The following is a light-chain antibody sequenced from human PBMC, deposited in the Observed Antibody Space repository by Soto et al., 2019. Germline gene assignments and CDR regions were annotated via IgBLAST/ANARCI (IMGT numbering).Light chain of an antibody. V-gene: IGKV1-27*01. CDR1: QDISVN. CDR2: SAS. J-gene: IGKJ5*01. CDR3: QKFNSAPLT. Sequence: DIQMTQSPSSLSASVGDRVTITCRASQDISVNLAWYQQKPGKVPKLLIYSASTLQSGVPSRFGGSGSWTGFTLTISSLQPEDVATYFCQKFNSAPLTFGQGTRLEIK.